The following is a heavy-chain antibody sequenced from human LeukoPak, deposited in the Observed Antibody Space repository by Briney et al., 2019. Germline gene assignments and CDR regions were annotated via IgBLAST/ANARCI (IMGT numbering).Heavy chain of an antibody. D-gene: IGHD5-18*01. CDR1: GFTFSSYG. V-gene: IGHV3-30*03. J-gene: IGHJ6*02. Sequence: GRSLRLSCAASGFTFSSYGMHWVRQAPGKGLEWVAVISYDGSNKYYADSVKGRFTISRDNSKNTLYLQMNSLRAEDTAVYYCARDRYVDTAMVDNYGMDVWGQGTTVTVSS. CDR2: ISYDGSNK. CDR3: ARDRYVDTAMVDNYGMDV.